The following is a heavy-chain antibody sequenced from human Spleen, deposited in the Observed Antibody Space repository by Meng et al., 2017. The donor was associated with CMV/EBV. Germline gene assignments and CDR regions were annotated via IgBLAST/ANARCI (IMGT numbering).Heavy chain of an antibody. Sequence: SVKVSCKASGGTFNNYVISWVRQAPGQGLEWMGGIIVIFGTTNYTQKFQGRVTITTDESTSTAYMELSSLTSEDTAVYYCARDLSFTILYAFHIWGQGTMVTVSS. J-gene: IGHJ3*02. CDR3: ARDLSFTILYAFHI. V-gene: IGHV1-69*05. CDR2: IIVIFGTT. CDR1: GGTFNNYV. D-gene: IGHD3-3*01.